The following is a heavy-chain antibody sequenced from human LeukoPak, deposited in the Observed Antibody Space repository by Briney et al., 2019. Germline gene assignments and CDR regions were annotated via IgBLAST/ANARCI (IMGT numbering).Heavy chain of an antibody. CDR2: TYYGGST. V-gene: IGHV4-39*01. CDR1: GGSISRSSYY. CDR3: ARHQWLEPNWFDP. J-gene: IGHJ5*02. Sequence: SSETLFLTCTVSGGSISRSSYYWGWIRQPPGKGLEWIGSTYYGGSTYYSPSLKSRVTISVDTSKTHFSLRLSSVTAADTAMYYCARHQWLEPNWFDPWGQGTLVTVSS. D-gene: IGHD6-19*01.